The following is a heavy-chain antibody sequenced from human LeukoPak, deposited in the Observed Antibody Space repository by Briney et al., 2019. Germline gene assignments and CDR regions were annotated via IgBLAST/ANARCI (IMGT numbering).Heavy chain of an antibody. CDR1: GFTFSSYE. D-gene: IGHD3-10*02. V-gene: IGHV3-48*03. CDR2: ISSSGSTI. J-gene: IGHJ6*04. CDR3: AELGITMIGGV. Sequence: TGGSLRLSCAASGFTFSSYEMNWVRQAPARGLEWVSYISSSGSTIYYADSVKGRFTISRDNAKNSLYLQMNSLRAEDTAVYYCAELGITMIGGVWGKGTTATISS.